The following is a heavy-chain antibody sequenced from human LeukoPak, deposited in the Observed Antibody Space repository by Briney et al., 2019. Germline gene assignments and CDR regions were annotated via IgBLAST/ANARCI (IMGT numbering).Heavy chain of an antibody. Sequence: ASVKVSCKASGYTFTSYAMNWVRQAPGQGLEWMGWINTNTGNPTYAQGFTGRFVFPLDTSVSTAYLQISSLKAEDTAVYYCARVWFGELLPPLGEDYYYGMDVWGQGTTVTVSS. V-gene: IGHV7-4-1*02. CDR1: GYTFTSYA. J-gene: IGHJ6*02. D-gene: IGHD3-10*01. CDR2: INTNTGNP. CDR3: ARVWFGELLPPLGEDYYYGMDV.